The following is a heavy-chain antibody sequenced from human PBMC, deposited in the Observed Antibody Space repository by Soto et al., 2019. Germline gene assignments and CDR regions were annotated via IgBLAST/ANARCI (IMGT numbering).Heavy chain of an antibody. CDR3: AGVPIAVAGKLDY. CDR2: INHSGST. CDR1: GGSISSYY. V-gene: IGHV4-34*01. D-gene: IGHD6-19*01. Sequence: SSETLSLTRTVSGGSISSYYLNWIRQPPGKGLEWIGEINHSGSTNYNPSLKSRVTISVDTSKNQFSLKLSSVTAADTAVYYCAGVPIAVAGKLDYWGQGALVTVSS. J-gene: IGHJ4*01.